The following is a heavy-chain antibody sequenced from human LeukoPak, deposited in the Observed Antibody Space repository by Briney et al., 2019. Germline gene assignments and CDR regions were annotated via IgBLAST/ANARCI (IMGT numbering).Heavy chain of an antibody. V-gene: IGHV4-59*08. CDR2: IYFTGST. J-gene: IGHJ4*02. Sequence: SSETLSLTCTVSGGSISPYYWSWIRQPPGKTLEWIGYIYFTGSTNYNPSLKSRLTISLHTSKNQFSLNLSSVTAADTAVYYSARHLPVAGYPYFDYWGQGALVTVSS. CDR1: GGSISPYY. D-gene: IGHD6-19*01. CDR3: ARHLPVAGYPYFDY.